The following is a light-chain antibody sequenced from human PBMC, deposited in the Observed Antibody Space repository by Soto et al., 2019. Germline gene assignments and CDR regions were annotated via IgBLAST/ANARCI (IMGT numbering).Light chain of an antibody. J-gene: IGLJ2*01. CDR1: RSDVGGYNY. CDR2: EVT. CDR3: SSYTSSHTWV. V-gene: IGLV2-14*01. Sequence: QSVLTQPASVSGSPGQSITISCTGSRSDVGGYNYVSWYQQHPGKAPQVLIYEVTNRPSGVSNRFSGSKSGNTASLTISRLQADDEADYYCSSYTSSHTWVFGGGTKLTVL.